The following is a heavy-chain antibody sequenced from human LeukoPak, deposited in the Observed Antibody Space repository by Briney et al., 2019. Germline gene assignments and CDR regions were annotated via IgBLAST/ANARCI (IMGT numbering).Heavy chain of an antibody. CDR3: AREGTAMVSFDY. CDR2: ISSGGNTI. D-gene: IGHD5-18*01. Sequence: GGSLRLSCAASGFTFSSYEMNWVRQAPGRGLEWVSYISSGGNTIYYADSVKGRFTISRDNAKNSLYLQMNSLRAEDTAVYYCAREGTAMVSFDYWGQGTLVTVSS. V-gene: IGHV3-48*03. CDR1: GFTFSSYE. J-gene: IGHJ4*02.